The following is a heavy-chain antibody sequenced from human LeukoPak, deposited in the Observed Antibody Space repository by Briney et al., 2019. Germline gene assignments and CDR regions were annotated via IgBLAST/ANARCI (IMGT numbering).Heavy chain of an antibody. CDR2: ISSSSSYI. Sequence: PGGSLRLSCAASGFTFSSYSMNWVRQAPGKGLEWVSSISSSSSYIYYADSVKGRFTISRDNAKNSLYLQMNSLRAEDTAVYYCARQPESGGHFYVWFDPWGQGTLVTVSS. J-gene: IGHJ5*02. V-gene: IGHV3-21*01. CDR3: ARQPESGGHFYVWFDP. CDR1: GFTFSSYS. D-gene: IGHD2/OR15-2a*01.